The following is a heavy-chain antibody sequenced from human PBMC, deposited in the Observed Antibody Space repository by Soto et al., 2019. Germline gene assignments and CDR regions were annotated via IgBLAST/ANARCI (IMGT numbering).Heavy chain of an antibody. CDR3: AREDDYGKREDY. D-gene: IGHD4-17*01. CDR1: GYTFTSYG. Sequence: ALVKVSCKASGYTFTSYGISWGRQAPGQGLEWMGWISAYNSNTNYAQKLQGRVTMTTDTSTSPAYMELRCLRSDDTAVYYCAREDDYGKREDYRGQGTLDTVSA. V-gene: IGHV1-18*01. J-gene: IGHJ4*02. CDR2: ISAYNSNT.